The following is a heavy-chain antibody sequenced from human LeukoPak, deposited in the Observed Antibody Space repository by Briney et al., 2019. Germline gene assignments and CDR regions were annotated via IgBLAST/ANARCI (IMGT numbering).Heavy chain of an antibody. CDR2: ISSRGSTI. CDR3: ARHDTAMATDYGMDV. V-gene: IGHV3-11*01. Sequence: GGSLRLSCAASGFTFSDYYMSWIRQPPGKGLEWVSYISSRGSTIYYADSVKGRFTISRDNAKNSLYLQMNSLRAEDTAVYYCARHDTAMATDYGMDVWGQGTTVTVSS. CDR1: GFTFSDYY. J-gene: IGHJ6*02. D-gene: IGHD5-18*01.